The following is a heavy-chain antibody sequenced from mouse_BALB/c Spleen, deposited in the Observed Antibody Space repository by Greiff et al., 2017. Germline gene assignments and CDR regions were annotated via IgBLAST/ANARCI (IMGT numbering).Heavy chain of an antibody. D-gene: IGHD2-1*01. Sequence: VQLQQSGAELVKPGASVKLSCTASGFNIKDTYMHWVKQRPEQGLEWIGRIDPANGNTKYDPKFQGKATITADTSSNTAYLQLSSLTSEDTAVYYWARMYYGNYGGVFDYWGQGTTLTVSS. V-gene: IGHV14-3*02. J-gene: IGHJ2*01. CDR1: GFNIKDTY. CDR2: IDPANGNT. CDR3: ARMYYGNYGGVFDY.